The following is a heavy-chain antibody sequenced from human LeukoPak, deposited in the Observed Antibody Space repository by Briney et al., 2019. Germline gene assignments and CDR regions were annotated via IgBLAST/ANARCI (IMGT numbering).Heavy chain of an antibody. CDR2: IRGDAGST. J-gene: IGHJ3*02. CDR1: GFTFDAFG. Sequence: GGSLRLSCAASGFTFDAFGMTWVRQAPGKGLEWVSAIRGDAGSTGYADSVKGRFTISRDNSKNTLYLQMNSLRAEDTAMYYCARGFSSGWYGGDAFDIWGQGTMVTVSS. V-gene: IGHV3-20*04. CDR3: ARGFSSGWYGGDAFDI. D-gene: IGHD6-19*01.